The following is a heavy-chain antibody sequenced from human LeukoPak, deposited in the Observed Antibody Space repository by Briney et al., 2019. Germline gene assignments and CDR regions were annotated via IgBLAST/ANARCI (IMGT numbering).Heavy chain of an antibody. J-gene: IGHJ4*02. CDR2: IYPGDSDT. V-gene: IGHV5-51*01. CDR3: ARQVTMVRGVIPFDY. D-gene: IGHD3-10*01. Sequence: GESLKISCKGSGYSFTSYWIGWVRQMPGKGLEWMGIIYPGDSDTRYSPSFQGQVTISADKSISTAYLQWSSLKASDTAMYYCARQVTMVRGVIPFDYWGQGTLVTVSS. CDR1: GYSFTSYW.